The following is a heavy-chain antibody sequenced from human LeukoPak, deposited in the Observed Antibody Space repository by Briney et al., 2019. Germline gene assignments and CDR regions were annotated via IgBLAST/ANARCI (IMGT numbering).Heavy chain of an antibody. D-gene: IGHD7-27*01. V-gene: IGHV3-7*01. CDR3: ANDISQTGAFNV. J-gene: IGHJ3*01. Sequence: GGSLRLSCAASGFTFRSYWMNWVRQAPGKGLEWVANIKQDGTKTHYVDSVKGRFTISRDNAMSSLYLQMNSLRAEDTAVYYCANDISQTGAFNVWGQGTMATVSS. CDR2: IKQDGTKT. CDR1: GFTFRSYW.